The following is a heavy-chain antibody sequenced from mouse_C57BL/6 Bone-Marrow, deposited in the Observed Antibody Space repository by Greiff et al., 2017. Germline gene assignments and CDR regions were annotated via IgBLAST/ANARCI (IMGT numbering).Heavy chain of an antibody. V-gene: IGHV14-4*01. CDR1: GFNIKDDY. D-gene: IGHD2-3*01. CDR2: IDPEIGDT. J-gene: IGHJ2*01. Sequence: VQLQQSGAELVRPGASVKLSCTASGFNIKDDYIHWVKQRPEQGLEWIGWIDPEIGDTEYASKFQGKATITSDTSSNTAYLQISSLTSEDTAVYYCSSFDGNYCDFCGQGTPLTVAS. CDR3: SSFDGNYCDF.